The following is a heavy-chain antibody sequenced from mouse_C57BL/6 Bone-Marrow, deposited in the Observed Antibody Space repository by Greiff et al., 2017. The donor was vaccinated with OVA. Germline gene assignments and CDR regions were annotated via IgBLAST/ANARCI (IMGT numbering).Heavy chain of an antibody. CDR1: GYTFTDYE. CDR3: TWRYFDV. Sequence: QVHVKQSGAELVRPGASVTLSCKASGYTFTDYEMHWVKQTPVHGLEWIGAIDPETGGTAYNQKFKGKAILTADKSSSTAYMDLRSLTSEDSAVYYGTWRYFDVWGTGTTVTVSS. J-gene: IGHJ1*03. V-gene: IGHV1-15*01. CDR2: IDPETGGT.